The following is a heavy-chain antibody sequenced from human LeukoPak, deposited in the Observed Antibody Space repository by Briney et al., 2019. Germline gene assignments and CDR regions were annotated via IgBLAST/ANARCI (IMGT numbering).Heavy chain of an antibody. CDR1: GFTFTRHG. D-gene: IGHD1-14*01. CDR3: ARDITSHYFDY. CDR2: IWYDGSDK. J-gene: IGHJ4*02. V-gene: IGHV3-33*01. Sequence: GRSLRLSCSASGFTFTRHGMHWVRQAPGKGLEWVAVIWYDGSDKYYTDSVKGRFTIPRDNSRNTLYLQMNSLRVEDTAIYYCARDITSHYFDYCGQGALVTVSS.